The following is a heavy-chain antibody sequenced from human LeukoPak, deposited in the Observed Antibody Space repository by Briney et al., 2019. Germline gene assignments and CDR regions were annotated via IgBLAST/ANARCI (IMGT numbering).Heavy chain of an antibody. Sequence: GGSLRLSCAASGFTFSSYWMSWVRQAPGKGLEWVANIKQDGSEKYYVDSVKGRFTISRDNSKNTLYLQMNSLRAEDTAVYYCAKDLRRGGYYYYMDVWGKGTTVTVSS. CDR1: GFTFSSYW. J-gene: IGHJ6*03. V-gene: IGHV3-7*01. CDR2: IKQDGSEK. D-gene: IGHD2-15*01. CDR3: AKDLRRGGYYYYMDV.